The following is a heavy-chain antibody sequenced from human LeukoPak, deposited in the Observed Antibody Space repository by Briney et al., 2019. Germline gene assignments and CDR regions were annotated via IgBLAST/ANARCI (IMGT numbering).Heavy chain of an antibody. Sequence: PSETLSLTCTVSGGSISSYYWSWIRQPPGKGLEWIGYIYYSGSTKYNPSLKSRVTISVDTSKNQLSLKLTSVTAADTAVYYCARGGILDYWGQGTLVTVSS. V-gene: IGHV4-59*08. D-gene: IGHD1-14*01. J-gene: IGHJ4*02. CDR1: GGSISSYY. CDR3: ARGGILDY. CDR2: IYYSGST.